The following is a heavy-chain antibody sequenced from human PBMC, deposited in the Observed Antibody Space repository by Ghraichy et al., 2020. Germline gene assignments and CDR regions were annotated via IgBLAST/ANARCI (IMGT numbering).Heavy chain of an antibody. V-gene: IGHV4-34*01. D-gene: IGHD3-3*01. CDR2: INHSGST. Sequence: SETLSLTCAVYGGSFSGYYWSWIRQPPGKGLEWIGEINHSGSTNYNPSLKSRVTISVDTSKNQFSLKLSSVTAADTAVYYCARLVYDFWSGYYSFRYFDYWGQGTLVTVSS. CDR1: GGSFSGYY. J-gene: IGHJ4*02. CDR3: ARLVYDFWSGYYSFRYFDY.